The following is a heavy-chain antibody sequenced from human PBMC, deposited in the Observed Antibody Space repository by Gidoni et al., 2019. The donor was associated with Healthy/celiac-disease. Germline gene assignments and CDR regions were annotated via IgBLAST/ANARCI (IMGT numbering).Heavy chain of an antibody. CDR3: ASRRAESDAFDI. V-gene: IGHV4-61*02. D-gene: IGHD6-19*01. CDR2: IYTSGST. Sequence: QVQLQESGPGLVKPSQTLSLTCTVSGGSISSGSYYWSWIRQPAGKGLEWIGRIYTSGSTNYNPSLKSRVTISVDTSKNQFSLKLSSVTAADTAVYYCASRRAESDAFDIWGQGTMVTVSS. J-gene: IGHJ3*02. CDR1: GGSISSGSYY.